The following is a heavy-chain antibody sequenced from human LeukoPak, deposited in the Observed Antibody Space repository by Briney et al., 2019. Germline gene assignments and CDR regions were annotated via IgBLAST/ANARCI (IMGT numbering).Heavy chain of an antibody. CDR3: VGVVPAAIY. Sequence: RGSLRLSCAASGFTFSSYGMHWVRQAPGKGLEWVAVISYDGSNKYYADSVKGRFTISRDNSKNTLYLQMNSLRAEDTAAYYCVGVVPAAIYWGQGTLVTVSS. CDR2: ISYDGSNK. J-gene: IGHJ4*02. D-gene: IGHD2-2*01. V-gene: IGHV3-30*03. CDR1: GFTFSSYG.